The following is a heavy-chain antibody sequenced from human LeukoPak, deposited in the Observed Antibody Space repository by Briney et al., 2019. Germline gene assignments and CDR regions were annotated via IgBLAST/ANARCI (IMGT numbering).Heavy chain of an antibody. CDR3: ARTEGITMVRGPPGY. V-gene: IGHV1-46*01. Sequence: ASVKVSCKASGYTSTSYYMHWVRQAPGQGLEWMGIINPSGGSTSYAQKFQGRVTMTRDTSTSTVYMELSSLRSEDTAVYYCARTEGITMVRGPPGYWGQGTLVTVSS. CDR2: INPSGGST. J-gene: IGHJ4*02. CDR1: GYTSTSYY. D-gene: IGHD3-10*01.